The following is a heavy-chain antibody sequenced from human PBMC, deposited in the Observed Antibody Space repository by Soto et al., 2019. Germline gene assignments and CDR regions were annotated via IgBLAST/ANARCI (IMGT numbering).Heavy chain of an antibody. V-gene: IGHV3-23*01. Sequence: EVQLLESGGGLVQPGGSLRLSCAASGFTFSSHAITWVRQAPGKGLEWVSGISSGGASTYDADSVKGRFTVSRDKSKNTLFLQMNSLRAEYTALYYGARMPPASNSCDITVFQWYFDLWGRGTLVTVSS. D-gene: IGHD1-20*01. CDR2: ISSGGAST. J-gene: IGHJ2*01. CDR3: ARMPPASNSCDITVFQWYFDL. CDR1: GFTFSSHA.